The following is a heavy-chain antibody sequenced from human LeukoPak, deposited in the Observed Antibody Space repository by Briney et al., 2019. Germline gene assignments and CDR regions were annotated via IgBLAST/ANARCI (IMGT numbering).Heavy chain of an antibody. D-gene: IGHD1-14*01. Sequence: PGGSLRLSCAASGFTFSSYAMSWVRQAPEKGLEWVSAISGSGDSTYYTASVRGRFTISRDNSRNTLYLQMNSLRAEDTAVYYCAKDAGAPWDQGTLVTVSS. J-gene: IGHJ5*02. CDR2: ISGSGDST. CDR1: GFTFSSYA. CDR3: AKDAGAP. V-gene: IGHV3-23*01.